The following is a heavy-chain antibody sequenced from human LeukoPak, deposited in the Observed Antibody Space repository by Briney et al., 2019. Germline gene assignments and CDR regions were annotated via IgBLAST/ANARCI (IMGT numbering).Heavy chain of an antibody. CDR2: IYTSGST. V-gene: IGHV4-61*02. CDR1: GGSISSGSYY. CDR3: ARSIVPDFDAFDI. D-gene: IGHD2-15*01. Sequence: SETLSLTCTVSGGSISSGSYYWSWIRQPAGKGLEWIGRIYTSGSTNYNPSLKSRVTISVDTSKNQFSLKLSSVTAADTAVYYCARSIVPDFDAFDIWGQGTMVTVPS. J-gene: IGHJ3*02.